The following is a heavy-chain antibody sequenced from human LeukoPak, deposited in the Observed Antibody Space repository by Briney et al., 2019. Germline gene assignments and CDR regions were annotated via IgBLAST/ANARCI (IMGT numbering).Heavy chain of an antibody. CDR1: GGTFSSYT. D-gene: IGHD3-22*01. V-gene: IGHV1-69*02. Sequence: SVKVSCKSSGGTFSSYTISWVRQAPGQGLEWMGRITPILGIANYAQKFQGRVTITADKSTSTAYMELSSLRSEDTAVYYCASASSGYYYVYWGQGTLVTVSS. CDR3: ASASSGYYYVY. J-gene: IGHJ4*02. CDR2: ITPILGIA.